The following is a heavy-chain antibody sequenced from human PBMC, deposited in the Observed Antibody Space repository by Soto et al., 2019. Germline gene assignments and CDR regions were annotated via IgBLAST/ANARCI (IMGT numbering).Heavy chain of an antibody. D-gene: IGHD5-12*01. Sequence: ASVKVSCKASGYTFTSYDMHWVRQAPGQGLEWMGWINPNSGGTNYAQKFQGWVTMTRDTSISTAYMELSRLRSDDTAVYYCARDMGYSGYDSTPGYYYGMDVWGQGTTVTVSS. CDR2: INPNSGGT. J-gene: IGHJ6*02. CDR3: ARDMGYSGYDSTPGYYYGMDV. V-gene: IGHV1-2*04. CDR1: GYTFTSYD.